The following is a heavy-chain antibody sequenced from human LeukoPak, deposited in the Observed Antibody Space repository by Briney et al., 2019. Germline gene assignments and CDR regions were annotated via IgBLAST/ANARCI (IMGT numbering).Heavy chain of an antibody. CDR3: ARVASYYDSSGYSH. CDR2: INHSGSA. J-gene: IGHJ4*02. Sequence: SETLSLTCAVYGGSFSGYYWSWIRQPPRKGLEWIGEINHSGSANYNPSLKSRVTISVDTSKNQFSLKLSSVTAADTAVYYCARVASYYDSSGYSHWGQGTLVTVSS. CDR1: GGSFSGYY. V-gene: IGHV4-34*01. D-gene: IGHD3-22*01.